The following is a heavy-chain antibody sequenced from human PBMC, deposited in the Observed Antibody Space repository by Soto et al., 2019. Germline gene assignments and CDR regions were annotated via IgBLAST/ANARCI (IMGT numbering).Heavy chain of an antibody. J-gene: IGHJ6*02. V-gene: IGHV3-30-3*01. CDR1: GFTFSSYA. CDR3: ASPYYYDSSGYYKYYYYYGMDV. CDR2: ISYDGSNK. D-gene: IGHD3-22*01. Sequence: PGGSLRLSCAASGFTFSSYAMHWVRQAPGKGLEWVAVISYDGSNKYYADSVKGRFTISRDNSKNTLYLQMNSLRTEDTAVYYCASPYYYDSSGYYKYYYYYGMDVWGRGTMVTFSS.